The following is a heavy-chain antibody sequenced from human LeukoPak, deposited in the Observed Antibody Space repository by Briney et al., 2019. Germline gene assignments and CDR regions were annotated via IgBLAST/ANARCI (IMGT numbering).Heavy chain of an antibody. D-gene: IGHD3-3*01. V-gene: IGHV4-61*02. CDR2: IYTSGST. CDR3: ASSRSITIFGVVITPFDY. Sequence: SETLSLTCTVSGGSISSGSYYWRWIRQPAGKGLEWIGRIYTSGSTNYNPSLKSRVIISVDTSKNQFSLKLSSVTAADTAVYYCASSRSITIFGVVITPFDYWGQGTLVTVSS. J-gene: IGHJ4*02. CDR1: GGSISSGSYY.